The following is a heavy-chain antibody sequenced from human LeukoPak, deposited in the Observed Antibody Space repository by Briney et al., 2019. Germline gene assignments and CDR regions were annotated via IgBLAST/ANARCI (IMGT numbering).Heavy chain of an antibody. CDR2: ISTTGGSM. D-gene: IGHD3-22*01. V-gene: IGHV3-21*04. CDR3: ARYYFDSSGYHGDTLDI. J-gene: IGHJ3*02. CDR1: GFTFRSYA. Sequence: GGSLRLSCTASGFTFRSYAMSWVRQAPGKGLEWVSSISTTGGSMSYADSVKGRFTISRDNAKKSLYLQMSSLRAEDTAVYYCARYYFDSSGYHGDTLDIWGQGTMVTVSS.